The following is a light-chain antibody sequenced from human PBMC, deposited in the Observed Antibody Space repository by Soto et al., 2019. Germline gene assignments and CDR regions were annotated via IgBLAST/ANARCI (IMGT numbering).Light chain of an antibody. CDR1: QSITNIY. J-gene: IGKJ1*01. Sequence: EIVLTQSPGTLSLSPGERATLSCRASQSITNIYLAWYQQKPGQAPRLLINGASSRATGIPDRFSGSGSGTDFTLIISRLEPEDVAVYYCQQYGSSPGTFGQGTKVEIK. CDR3: QQYGSSPGT. V-gene: IGKV3-20*01. CDR2: GAS.